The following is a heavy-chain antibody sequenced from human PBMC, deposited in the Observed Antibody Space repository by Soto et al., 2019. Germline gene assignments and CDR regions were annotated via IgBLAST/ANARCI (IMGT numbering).Heavy chain of an antibody. D-gene: IGHD3-22*01. CDR2: IYYSGNT. V-gene: IGHV4-61*08. Sequence: SETLSLTCTVSGASVNNGGHYWSWIRQPPGKGLEWLGYIYYSGNTYYNPSFQSRVTMSVDVSKNQFSLRLPSVTAADTAIYYCARGGGPYDSSASYFDSWGHGALVTVS. CDR3: ARGGGPYDSSASYFDS. CDR1: GASVNNGGHY. J-gene: IGHJ4*01.